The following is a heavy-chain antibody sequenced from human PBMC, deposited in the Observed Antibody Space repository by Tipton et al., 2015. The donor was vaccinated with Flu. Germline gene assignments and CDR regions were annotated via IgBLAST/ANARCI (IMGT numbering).Heavy chain of an antibody. CDR2: IYYSGTT. CDR3: ARDLWNDRRAYYYYGVDV. CDR1: GDSISTTIYY. D-gene: IGHD1-1*01. Sequence: LRLSCTVSGDSISTTIYYWGWVRQPPGKVLGWIGSIYYSGTTYYNPSLKSRVTISVDSSKNEFSLTLASLTAADTAVYYCARDLWNDRRAYYYYGVDVWGQGTTVTVSS. J-gene: IGHJ6*02. V-gene: IGHV4-39*07.